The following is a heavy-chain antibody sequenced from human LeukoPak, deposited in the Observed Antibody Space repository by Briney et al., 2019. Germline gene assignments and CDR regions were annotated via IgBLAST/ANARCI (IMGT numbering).Heavy chain of an antibody. CDR1: GGSFSGYY. CDR3: ARQKLNKILLWFDP. Sequence: SSETLSLTCAVYGGSFSGYYWSWIRQPPGKGLEWIGYIYYSGSTNYNPSLKSRVTISVDTSKNQFSLKLSSVTAADTAIYYCARQKLNKILLWFDPWGQGILVTVSS. V-gene: IGHV4-59*08. D-gene: IGHD2-15*01. CDR2: IYYSGST. J-gene: IGHJ5*02.